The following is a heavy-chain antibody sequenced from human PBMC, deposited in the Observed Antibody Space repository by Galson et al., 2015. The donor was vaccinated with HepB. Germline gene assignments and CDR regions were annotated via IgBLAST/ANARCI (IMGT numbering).Heavy chain of an antibody. V-gene: IGHV5-10-1*01. J-gene: IGHJ5*02. D-gene: IGHD2-21*02. CDR2: IDPSDSYT. CDR1: GDSLTNYW. CDR3: ASQPLYCGGVCGAYHEEP. Sequence: QSGAEVKKPGESLRISCKVSGDSLTNYWINWVRQMPGKGLEWMGRIDPSDSYTNYSPSFQGHVTIATDKSISTAYLQWSSLKASDTAMYYCASQPLYCGGVCGAYHEEPRRQGTVVTVSS.